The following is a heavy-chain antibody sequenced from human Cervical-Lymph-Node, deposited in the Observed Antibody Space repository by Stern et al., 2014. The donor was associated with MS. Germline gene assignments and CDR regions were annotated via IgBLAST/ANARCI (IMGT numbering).Heavy chain of an antibody. V-gene: IGHV3-30*18. J-gene: IGHJ3*01. D-gene: IGHD3/OR15-3a*01. Sequence: VQLVESGGGVVHPGRSLRLSCVGSGFTFSNHGMHWVRQAPGKGLQWVAVISFDGSNKFYADSVKGRFILFRDNSNNTLFLQMNSLRTEDTAVYYCAKNVDYTFDLWGQGTMVTVSP. CDR2: ISFDGSNK. CDR3: AKNVDYTFDL. CDR1: GFTFSNHG.